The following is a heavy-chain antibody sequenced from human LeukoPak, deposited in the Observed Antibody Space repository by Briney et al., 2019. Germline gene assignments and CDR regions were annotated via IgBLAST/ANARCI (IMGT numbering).Heavy chain of an antibody. Sequence: ASVKVSCKASGYTFTSYGISWVRPAPGQGLEWMGWISAYNGNTNYAQKLQGRVTMTTDASTSTAYMELRSLSSDDTAVYYCARNPYYDFWSGGFDYWGQRTLVTVSS. CDR2: ISAYNGNT. J-gene: IGHJ4*02. CDR1: GYTFTSYG. CDR3: ARNPYYDFWSGGFDY. V-gene: IGHV1-18*01. D-gene: IGHD3-3*01.